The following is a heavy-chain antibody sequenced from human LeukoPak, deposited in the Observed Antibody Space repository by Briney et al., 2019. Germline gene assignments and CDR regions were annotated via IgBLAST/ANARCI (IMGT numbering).Heavy chain of an antibody. Sequence: PGGSLRLSCAASGFTVSSNYMSWVRQAPGKGLEWVSVIYSGGSTYYADSVKGRFTISRDNSKNTLYLQMNSLRAEDTAVYYCARDYSGSYYGGYYFDYWGQGTLVTVSS. CDR2: IYSGGST. D-gene: IGHD1-26*01. CDR1: GFTVSSNY. V-gene: IGHV3-53*01. J-gene: IGHJ4*02. CDR3: ARDYSGSYYGGYYFDY.